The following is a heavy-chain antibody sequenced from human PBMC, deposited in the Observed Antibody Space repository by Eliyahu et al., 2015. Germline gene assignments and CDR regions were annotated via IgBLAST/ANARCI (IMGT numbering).Heavy chain of an antibody. CDR1: GXSXXSYY. CDR3: ARGGILAVAGMAERPHAFDI. J-gene: IGHJ3*02. Sequence: QVQLQESGPGLVKPSETLSLTCTVSGXSXXSYYWXWIRQPPGKGLEWIGYIYYSGSTNYNPSLKSRVTISVDTSKNQFSLKLSSVTAADTAVYYCARGGILAVAGMAERPHAFDIWGQGTMVTVSS. D-gene: IGHD6-19*01. V-gene: IGHV4-59*01. CDR2: IYYSGST.